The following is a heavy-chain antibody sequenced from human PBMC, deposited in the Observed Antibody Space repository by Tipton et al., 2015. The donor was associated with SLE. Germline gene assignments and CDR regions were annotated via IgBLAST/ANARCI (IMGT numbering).Heavy chain of an antibody. CDR3: ARDRVSGPLYLRYFDL. V-gene: IGHV4-61*02. D-gene: IGHD3-10*01. CDR2: IYTSGST. CDR1: GGSISSGSYY. Sequence: LRLSCTVSGGSISSGSYYWSWIRQPAGKGLEWIGRIYTSGSTNYNPSLKSRVTISVDTSKNQVSLRLTSVTAADTAVYYCARDRVSGPLYLRYFDLWGRGTLVTVSS. J-gene: IGHJ2*01.